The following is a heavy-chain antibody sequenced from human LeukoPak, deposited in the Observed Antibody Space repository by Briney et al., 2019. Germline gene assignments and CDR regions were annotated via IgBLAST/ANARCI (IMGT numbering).Heavy chain of an antibody. D-gene: IGHD6-19*01. Sequence: PGGSLRLSCEASGFMFSSYSMNWVRQAPGKGLVWVSYISSGSTTIYYADSVKGRFTISRDNAKNSLYLQMNSLRAEDTAVYYCARDVEQWLVRVYYFDYWGQGTLVTVSS. CDR3: ARDVEQWLVRVYYFDY. V-gene: IGHV3-48*01. CDR1: GFMFSSYS. J-gene: IGHJ4*02. CDR2: ISSGSTTI.